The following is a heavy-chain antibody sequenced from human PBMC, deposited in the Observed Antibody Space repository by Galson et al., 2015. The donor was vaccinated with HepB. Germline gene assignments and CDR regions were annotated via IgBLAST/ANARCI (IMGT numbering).Heavy chain of an antibody. CDR3: ARAYGGSATDY. V-gene: IGHV1-2*02. D-gene: IGHD3-10*01. Sequence: SVKVSCKASGYRFTEHYIHWVRQAPGQGFEWVGWINSRTGDTNPAQNFEERVTLTRDTSISTAYMELTSLKSDDTAIYYCARAYGGSATDYWGQGTLVVVSS. CDR1: GYRFTEHY. CDR2: INSRTGDT. J-gene: IGHJ4*02.